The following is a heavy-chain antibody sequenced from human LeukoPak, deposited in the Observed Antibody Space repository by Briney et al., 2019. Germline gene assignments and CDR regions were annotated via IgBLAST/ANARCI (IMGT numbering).Heavy chain of an antibody. CDR3: ARGDPVLRYFDWLLAHFDY. D-gene: IGHD3-9*01. CDR2: ISGSGGST. Sequence: PGGSLRLSCAASGFTFSSYAMSWVRQAPGKGLEWVSAISGSGGSTYYADSVKGRFTISRDNSKNTLYLQMNSLIAEDTAVYYCARGDPVLRYFDWLLAHFDYWGQGTLVTVSS. V-gene: IGHV3-23*01. J-gene: IGHJ4*02. CDR1: GFTFSSYA.